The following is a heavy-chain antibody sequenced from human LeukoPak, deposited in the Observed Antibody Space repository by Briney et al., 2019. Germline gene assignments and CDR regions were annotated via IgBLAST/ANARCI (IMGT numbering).Heavy chain of an antibody. D-gene: IGHD5-24*01. CDR3: ARGGEGYNDDAFEV. CDR1: GDSIRSHY. Sequence: SETLSLTCTVSGDSIRSHYCAWIRQSPGKGLEWIGHIYNSATTDYNPSFKSRVTISLDTSKKQFSLKMTSVTALDSAVYDCARGGEGYNDDAFEVWGLGTAVTVSS. CDR2: IYNSATT. V-gene: IGHV4-59*11. J-gene: IGHJ3*01.